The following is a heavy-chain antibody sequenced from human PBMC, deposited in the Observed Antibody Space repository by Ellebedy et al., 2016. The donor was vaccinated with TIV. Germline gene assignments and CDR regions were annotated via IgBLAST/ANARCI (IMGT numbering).Heavy chain of an antibody. J-gene: IGHJ4*02. CDR3: TKDSGWEHEY. Sequence: GESLKISCAASGFAFSANGMSWVRQAPGKGLEWVSGIDGSENTDYGDSVKGRFTISRDISKNTLYLQMNSLRAEDTALYYCTKDSGWEHEYWGQGTLVTISP. V-gene: IGHV3-23*01. CDR1: GFAFSANG. D-gene: IGHD3-10*01. CDR2: IDGSENT.